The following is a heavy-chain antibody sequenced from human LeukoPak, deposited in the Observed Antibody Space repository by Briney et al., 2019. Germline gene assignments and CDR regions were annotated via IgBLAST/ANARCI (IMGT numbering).Heavy chain of an antibody. CDR1: GYTFNNYY. CDR3: ARQGAYSSAIGMGY. D-gene: IGHD6-19*01. V-gene: IGHV1-46*02. Sequence: GAPVKVSCKASGYTFNNYYMYWVRQAPGQGLEWMGMINPSGGGTSYAQKFQGRVTMTRDTSTRTVYMEVSSLKPEDTAVYYCARQGAYSSAIGMGYWGQGTLVTVSS. CDR2: INPSGGGT. J-gene: IGHJ4*02.